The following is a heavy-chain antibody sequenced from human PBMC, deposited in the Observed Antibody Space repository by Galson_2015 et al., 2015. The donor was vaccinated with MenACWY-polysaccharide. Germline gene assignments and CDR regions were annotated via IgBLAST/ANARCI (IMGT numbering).Heavy chain of an antibody. D-gene: IGHD3-10*01. CDR1: GFTFSNFW. J-gene: IGHJ4*02. CDR3: GREGGGRGVFFDQ. V-gene: IGHV3-7*01. CDR2: IKQDGSEK. Sequence: SLRLSCAASGFTFSNFWMSWVRQAPGKELEWVASIKQDGSEKYLVDSVKGRFTISRDNAENSLFLQMNSLRAEDTAVYFCGREGGGRGVFFDQWGQGTLVTVST.